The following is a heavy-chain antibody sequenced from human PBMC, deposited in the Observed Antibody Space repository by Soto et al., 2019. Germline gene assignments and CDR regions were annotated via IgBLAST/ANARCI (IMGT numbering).Heavy chain of an antibody. Sequence: QLQLQESGPGLVKPSETLSLTCTVSGGSIRSSSSYWVWIHQPPGKGLEWIGSIYYSGSTYYNPSLKSRVIISMDKSKNQFSLNVSSVTAADTAVYYCARRRGVVQDGMDVWCQGTTVIVSS. CDR3: ARRRGVVQDGMDV. V-gene: IGHV4-39*01. CDR1: GGSIRSSSSY. J-gene: IGHJ6*02. D-gene: IGHD3-3*01. CDR2: IYYSGST.